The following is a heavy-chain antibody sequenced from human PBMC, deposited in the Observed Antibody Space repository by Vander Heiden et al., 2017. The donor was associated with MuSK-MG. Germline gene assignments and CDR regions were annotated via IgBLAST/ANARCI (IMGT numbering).Heavy chain of an antibody. J-gene: IGHJ4*02. CDR2: IDSDGSRT. V-gene: IGHV3-74*01. Sequence: EVQLVESGGGLVQPGGSLRLSCAASGFTLSGYWMHWVRQAPGKGLVWVSRIDSDGSRTRYADAVKGRFTISRDNAKKTLYLKMKRMRAEDTAVYYCLSSHPRKDTFDYWGRASLVTLYS. D-gene: IGHD6-13*01. CDR1: GFTLSGYW. CDR3: LSSHPRKDTFDY.